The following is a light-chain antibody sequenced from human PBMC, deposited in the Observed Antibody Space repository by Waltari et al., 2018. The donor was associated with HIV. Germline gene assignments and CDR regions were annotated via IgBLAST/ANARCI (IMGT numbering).Light chain of an antibody. CDR1: SSDVGGYNY. CDR2: EVS. V-gene: IGLV2-8*01. CDR3: SSYAGSNTDVV. J-gene: IGLJ2*01. Sequence: QSALTQPPSASGSPGQSVTISCTGTSSDVGGYNYVSWYQQHPGKAPKLMIYEVSKRPSGVPYRFAGSKSGNTASLTVSGLQAEDEVDYYCSSYAGSNTDVVFGGGTKLTVL.